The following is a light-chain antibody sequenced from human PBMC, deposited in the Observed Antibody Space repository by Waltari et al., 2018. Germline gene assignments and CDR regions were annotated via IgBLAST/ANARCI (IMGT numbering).Light chain of an antibody. CDR3: YSFAGYTTFYV. V-gene: IGLV2-23*02. Sequence: QSALTQPASVSGSPGQSIAISCTGTSSDVGAYNYVSWYQQHPGKAPKVIIYDVSKRPSGISSRFSGSKSDNTASLTISGLQAEDEAEYFCYSFAGYTTFYVFGSGTKVTVL. CDR1: SSDVGAYNY. CDR2: DVS. J-gene: IGLJ1*01.